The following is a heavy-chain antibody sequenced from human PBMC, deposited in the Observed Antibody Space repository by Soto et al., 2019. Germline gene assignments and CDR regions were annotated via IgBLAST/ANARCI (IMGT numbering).Heavy chain of an antibody. CDR1: GGSFSGYY. D-gene: IGHD6-13*01. V-gene: IGHV4-34*01. CDR3: ARGSTGIAAAGAYYFDY. CDR2: INHSGST. Sequence: PSETLSLTCAVYGGSFSGYYWSWIRQPPGKGLEWIGEINHSGSTNYNPSLKSRVTISVDTSKNQFSLKLSSVTAADTAVYYCARGSTGIAAAGAYYFDYWGQGTLVTVSS. J-gene: IGHJ4*02.